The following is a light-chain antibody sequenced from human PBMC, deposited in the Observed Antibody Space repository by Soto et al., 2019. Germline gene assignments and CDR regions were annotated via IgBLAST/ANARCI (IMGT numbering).Light chain of an antibody. CDR3: FSYTTSSAPYV. CDR1: TSDVGGYNY. J-gene: IGLJ1*01. V-gene: IGLV2-14*01. Sequence: QSALTQPASVSGSPGQWITISCTGTTSDVGGYNYVSWYQQHPGKAPKLMIYEVSNRPSGVSNRFSGSKSGNTASLTISGLQAEDEAAYYCFSYTTSSAPYVFGTGTKLTVL. CDR2: EVS.